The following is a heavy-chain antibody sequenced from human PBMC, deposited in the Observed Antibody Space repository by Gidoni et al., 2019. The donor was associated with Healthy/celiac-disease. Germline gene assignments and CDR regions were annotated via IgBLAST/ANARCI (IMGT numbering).Heavy chain of an antibody. J-gene: IGHJ3*02. V-gene: IGHV3-30-3*01. D-gene: IGHD1-26*01. CDR2: ISYDGSNK. CDR1: GFTFSSYA. Sequence: QVQLVESGGGVVQPGRSLRLSCAASGFTFSSYALHWVRQAPGKGLEWVAVISYDGSNKYYADSVKGRFTISRDNSKNTLYLQMNSLRAEDTAVYYCARALRVELLQTPASAFDIWGQGTMVTVSS. CDR3: ARALRVELLQTPASAFDI.